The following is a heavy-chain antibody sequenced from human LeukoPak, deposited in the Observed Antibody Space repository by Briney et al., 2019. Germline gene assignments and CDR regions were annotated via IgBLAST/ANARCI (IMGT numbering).Heavy chain of an antibody. CDR2: ISGGGGTT. D-gene: IGHD1-26*01. Sequence: GGSLRLSCAASGFTFSSYAMSWVRQAPGKGLEWVSAISGGGGTTYYADSVKGRFTIPRDNSKNTLYLQMNSLRAEDTAIYYCAKKSGSYGGRFDYWGQGTLVPVSS. CDR1: GFTFSSYA. V-gene: IGHV3-23*01. J-gene: IGHJ4*02. CDR3: AKKSGSYGGRFDY.